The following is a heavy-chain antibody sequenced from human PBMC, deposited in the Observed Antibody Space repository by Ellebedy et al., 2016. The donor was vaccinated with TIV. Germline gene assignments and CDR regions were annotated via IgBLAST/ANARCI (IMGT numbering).Heavy chain of an antibody. Sequence: ASVKVSCKASGGTVSSYGFSWVRQAPGQGLEWMGRVIPILGRPDYAQSFQDRVTIYADKSTGTPYLELSTLRSEDTAVYYCATDSRYSYGYRFNFWGQGTLVIVSS. D-gene: IGHD5-18*01. J-gene: IGHJ4*02. V-gene: IGHV1-69*04. CDR1: GGTVSSYG. CDR2: VIPILGRP. CDR3: ATDSRYSYGYRFNF.